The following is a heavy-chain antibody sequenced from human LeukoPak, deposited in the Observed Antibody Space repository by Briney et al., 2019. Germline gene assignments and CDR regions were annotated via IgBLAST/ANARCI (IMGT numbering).Heavy chain of an antibody. V-gene: IGHV3-21*01. Sequence: PGGSLRLSCAASGFTFSSYSMNWVRQAPGKGLEWVSSISSSSSYIYYADSVKGRFTISRDNAKSSLYLQMNSLRAEDTAVYYCARDGGGYYYDSSGYYLYDYWGQGTLVTVSS. CDR1: GFTFSSYS. CDR3: ARDGGGYYYDSSGYYLYDY. D-gene: IGHD3-22*01. CDR2: ISSSSSYI. J-gene: IGHJ4*02.